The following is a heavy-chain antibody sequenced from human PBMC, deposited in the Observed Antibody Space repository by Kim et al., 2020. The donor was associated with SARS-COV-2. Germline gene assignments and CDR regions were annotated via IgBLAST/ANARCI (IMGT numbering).Heavy chain of an antibody. CDR1: GFTFSTYD. Sequence: GGSLRLSCAASGFTFSTYDMHWVRQATGKGLEWVSTIGTAGDTYYPGSVKGRFTISRENAKNSLYLQMNSLRAGDTAVYYCARGEQWLVRGYYYYGMDVGGQGTTVTVAS. CDR2: IGTAGDT. CDR3: ARGEQWLVRGYYYYGMDV. J-gene: IGHJ6*02. V-gene: IGHV3-13*04. D-gene: IGHD6-19*01.